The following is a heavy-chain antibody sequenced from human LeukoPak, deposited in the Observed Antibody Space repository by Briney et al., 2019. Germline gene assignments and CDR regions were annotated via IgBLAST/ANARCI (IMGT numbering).Heavy chain of an antibody. D-gene: IGHD6-13*01. Sequence: ASVKVSCKASGYTFTSYYMHWVRQAPGQGLEWMGIINPSGGSTSYAQKFQGRVTMTRDTSTSTVYMELSSLRSEDTAVYYCARDETRMQLYSSSWYLVGWGQGTLVTVSS. CDR3: ARDETRMQLYSSSWYLVG. V-gene: IGHV1-46*01. CDR2: INPSGGST. CDR1: GYTFTSYY. J-gene: IGHJ4*02.